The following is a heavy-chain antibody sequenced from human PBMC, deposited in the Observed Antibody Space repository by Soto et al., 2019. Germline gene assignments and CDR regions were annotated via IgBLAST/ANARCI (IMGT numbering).Heavy chain of an antibody. V-gene: IGHV3-74*01. J-gene: IGHJ6*02. CDR2: INSDGSST. D-gene: IGHD3-10*01. Sequence: GGSLRLSCAASGFTFSSYWMHWVRQAPGKGLVWVSRINSDGSSTSYADSVKGRFTISRDNAKNTLYLQMNSLRAEDTAVYYCASAGLWFGELLQGWGQGTTVTV. CDR1: GFTFSSYW. CDR3: ASAGLWFGELLQG.